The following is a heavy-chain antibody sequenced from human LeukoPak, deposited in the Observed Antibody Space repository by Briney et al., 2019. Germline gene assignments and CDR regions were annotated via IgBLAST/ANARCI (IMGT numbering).Heavy chain of an antibody. D-gene: IGHD6-19*01. J-gene: IGHJ3*02. V-gene: IGHV3-23*01. Sequence: GGSLRLSCAASGFTFSSYAMSWVRQAPGKGLEWVSAISGSGGSTYYADSVKGRFTISRDNAKNTLYVQINSLRAEDTAVYYCARESSDWFSDAFDIWGQGTVVTVSS. CDR2: ISGSGGST. CDR3: ARESSDWFSDAFDI. CDR1: GFTFSSYA.